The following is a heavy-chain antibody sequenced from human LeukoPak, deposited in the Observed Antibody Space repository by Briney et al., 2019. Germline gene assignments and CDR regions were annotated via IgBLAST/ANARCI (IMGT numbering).Heavy chain of an antibody. Sequence: GGSLRLSCAASGFTFSSYAMSWVRQAPGKGLEWVSAISGSGGSTYYADSVKGRFTISRDNAKNSLYLQMNSLRAEDTAVYYCAREGSGWYYFDYWGQGTLVTVSS. D-gene: IGHD6-19*01. CDR3: AREGSGWYYFDY. CDR2: ISGSGGST. V-gene: IGHV3-23*01. J-gene: IGHJ4*02. CDR1: GFTFSSYA.